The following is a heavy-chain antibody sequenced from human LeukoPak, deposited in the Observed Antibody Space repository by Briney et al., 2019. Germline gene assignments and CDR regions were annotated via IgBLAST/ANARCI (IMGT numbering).Heavy chain of an antibody. V-gene: IGHV1-18*01. J-gene: IGHJ4*02. Sequence: APVKVSCKASGYTFDSHGISWLRQAPGQGLEWMGWISVYSGDTNYAQKVQGRVTMTTDTSTSTAYMELRSLTSDDTAVYFCARDIVGDFDLDYWGQGTLVTVFS. D-gene: IGHD2-21*02. CDR2: ISVYSGDT. CDR1: GYTFDSHG. CDR3: ARDIVGDFDLDY.